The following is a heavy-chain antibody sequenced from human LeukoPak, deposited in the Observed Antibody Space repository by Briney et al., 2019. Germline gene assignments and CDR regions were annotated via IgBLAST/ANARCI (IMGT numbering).Heavy chain of an antibody. V-gene: IGHV4-59*01. CDR2: IYYSGST. D-gene: IGHD3-10*01. CDR1: GGSISSYY. J-gene: IGHJ4*02. Sequence: PSETLSLTCTVSGGSISSYYWSWIRQPPGKGLEWIGYIYYSGSTNYNPSLKSRVTISVDTSKNQFSLKLSSVTAADTAVYYCARATPATRWFGDWGQGTLVTVSS. CDR3: ARATPATRWFGD.